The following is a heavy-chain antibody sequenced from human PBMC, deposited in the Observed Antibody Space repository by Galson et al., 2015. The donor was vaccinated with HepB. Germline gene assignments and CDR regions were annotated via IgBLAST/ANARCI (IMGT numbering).Heavy chain of an antibody. CDR2: ISAYNGNT. D-gene: IGHD2-2*01. CDR3: ARDPGYCSSTSCYGGDDAFDI. J-gene: IGHJ3*02. V-gene: IGHV1-18*04. Sequence: SVKVSCKASGYTFTSYGISWVRQAPGQGLEWMGWISAYNGNTNYAQKLQGRVTMTTDTSTSTAYMELRSLRSDDTAVYYCARDPGYCSSTSCYGGDDAFDIWGQGTMVTVSS. CDR1: GYTFTSYG.